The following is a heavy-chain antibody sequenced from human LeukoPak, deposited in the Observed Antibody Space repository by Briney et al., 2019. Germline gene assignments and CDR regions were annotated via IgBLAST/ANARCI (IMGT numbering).Heavy chain of an antibody. Sequence: PGGSLRLSCVASGFTFSIYTMTWFRQAPEKGLEWVSSISGSGDATYFADSVRGRFTLSRDHSRNTLFLQMDSLRADDTAVYYCAKAWGDLWGQGTLVTVSS. J-gene: IGHJ5*02. CDR3: AKAWGDL. V-gene: IGHV3-23*01. D-gene: IGHD7-27*01. CDR1: GFTFSIYT. CDR2: ISGSGDAT.